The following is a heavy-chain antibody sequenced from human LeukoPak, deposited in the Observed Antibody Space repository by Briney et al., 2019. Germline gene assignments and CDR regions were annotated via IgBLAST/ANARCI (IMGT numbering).Heavy chain of an antibody. CDR3: AKDVVVVVAANWFDP. CDR2: IRYDGSNK. V-gene: IGHV3-30*02. Sequence: PVGSLRLSCAASGFTFSSYGMHWVRQAPGKGLEWVAFIRYDGSNKYYADSVKGRFTISRDNSKNTLYLQMNSLRAEDTAVYYCAKDVVVVVAANWFDPWGQGTLVTVSS. CDR1: GFTFSSYG. D-gene: IGHD2-15*01. J-gene: IGHJ5*02.